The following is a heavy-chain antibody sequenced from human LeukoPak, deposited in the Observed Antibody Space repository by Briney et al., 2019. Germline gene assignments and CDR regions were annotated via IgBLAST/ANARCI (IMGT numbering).Heavy chain of an antibody. J-gene: IGHJ5*02. Sequence: GESLKISCKGSGYSFSSFWIVWVRQMPGKGLEWMGFIYPGDSNTRYSPSFQGQVTISADKSISTAYLQWSSLKASDTAIYYCARTYYYDSSAYFDWFDPWGQGTLVTVSS. CDR3: ARTYYYDSSAYFDWFDP. CDR2: IYPGDSNT. V-gene: IGHV5-51*01. CDR1: GYSFSSFW. D-gene: IGHD3-22*01.